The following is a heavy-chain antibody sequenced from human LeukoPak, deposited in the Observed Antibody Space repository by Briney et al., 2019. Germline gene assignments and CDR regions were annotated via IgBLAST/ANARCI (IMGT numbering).Heavy chain of an antibody. J-gene: IGHJ5*02. CDR2: IKRKTDGGTT. CDR1: GFTFSNAW. V-gene: IGHV3-15*01. Sequence: PGGSLRLSCAASGFTFSNAWMSWVRQAPGKGLEWVGHIKRKTDGGTTDYAAPVKGRFIISRDDSKNTLYLQMNSLKIEDTAVYYCTTDQPVIAVPGPSPRHHWGQGTLVTVSS. D-gene: IGHD6-13*01. CDR3: TTDQPVIAVPGPSPRHH.